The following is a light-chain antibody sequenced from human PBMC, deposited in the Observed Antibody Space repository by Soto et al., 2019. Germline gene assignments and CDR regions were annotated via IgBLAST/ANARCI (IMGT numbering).Light chain of an antibody. J-gene: IGKJ2*01. V-gene: IGKV1-39*01. Sequence: DIPMTQSPSSLSASVGDRVTITCRASQSIYSSLNWYHQKPGKAPKLLIYAASNLQSGVPSRFRGSGSWTDFTLSISSLQPEDFATYYCQQSYSAPYTFGQGTKLEI. CDR2: AAS. CDR3: QQSYSAPYT. CDR1: QSIYSS.